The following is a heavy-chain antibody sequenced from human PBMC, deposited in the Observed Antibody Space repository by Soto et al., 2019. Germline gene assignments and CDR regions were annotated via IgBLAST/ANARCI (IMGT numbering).Heavy chain of an antibody. Sequence: PVGSLRLSCAASGFTFSSYGMHWVRQAPGKGLEWVAVISYDGSNKYYADSVKGRFTISRDNSKNTLYLQMNSLRAEDTAVYYCAKDAPGITGTTAGMDVWGQGTTVTVSS. CDR1: GFTFSSYG. CDR2: ISYDGSNK. CDR3: AKDAPGITGTTAGMDV. D-gene: IGHD1-7*01. V-gene: IGHV3-30*18. J-gene: IGHJ6*02.